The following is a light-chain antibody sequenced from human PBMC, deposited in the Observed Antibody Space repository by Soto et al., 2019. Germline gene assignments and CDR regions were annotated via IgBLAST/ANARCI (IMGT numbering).Light chain of an antibody. CDR2: DAS. Sequence: EIVLTQSPATLSLSPGERATLSCRASQSLTKYLAWYQQKPGQAPRLLIFDASNRATGIPARFSGSGSGTDFALTISNLEPEDFAVYYCQQRSNWPPTWTFGQGTKLEIK. V-gene: IGKV3-11*01. CDR3: QQRSNWPPTWT. CDR1: QSLTKY. J-gene: IGKJ1*01.